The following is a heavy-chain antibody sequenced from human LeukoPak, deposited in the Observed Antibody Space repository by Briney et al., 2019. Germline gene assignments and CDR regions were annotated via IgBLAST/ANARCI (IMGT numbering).Heavy chain of an antibody. J-gene: IGHJ4*02. D-gene: IGHD5-12*01. CDR2: ISYDGSNK. CDR1: GFTFSSHA. CDR3: ARGSGYGN. V-gene: IGHV3-30-3*01. Sequence: GRSLRLSCAASGFTFSSHAMHWVRQAPGKGLEWVAVISYDGSNKYYADSVKGRFTISRDNSKNTLYLQMNSLRAEDTAVYYCARGSGYGNWGQGTLVTVSS.